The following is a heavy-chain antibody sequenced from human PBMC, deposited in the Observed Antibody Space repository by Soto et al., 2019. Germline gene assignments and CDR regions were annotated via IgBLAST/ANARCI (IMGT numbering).Heavy chain of an antibody. D-gene: IGHD3-22*01. CDR3: ARADDSSGYYFDY. CDR2: INHSGST. CDR1: GGTVSDHY. Sequence: SETLSLTCAVYGGTVSDHYWSWIRQAPGKGLEWIGEINHSGSTKYNPSLKGRLTISIDTSKNQFSLKLSSVTAADTAVYSCARADDSSGYYFDYWGQGTLVTVSS. J-gene: IGHJ4*02. V-gene: IGHV4-34*01.